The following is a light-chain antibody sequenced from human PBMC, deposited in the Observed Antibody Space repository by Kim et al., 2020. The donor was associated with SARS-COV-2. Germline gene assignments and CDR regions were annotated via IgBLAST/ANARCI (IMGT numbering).Light chain of an antibody. CDR1: SKNVGNEG. Sequence: RETATLTCIGNSKNVGNEGAAWLQQHQGHTPKLLFYRDNNRPSGISERLSASRSGNTASLTITGLQPEDEADYYCSAWDTSLSAWVFGGGTKLTVL. CDR3: SAWDTSLSAWV. CDR2: RDN. V-gene: IGLV10-54*01. J-gene: IGLJ3*02.